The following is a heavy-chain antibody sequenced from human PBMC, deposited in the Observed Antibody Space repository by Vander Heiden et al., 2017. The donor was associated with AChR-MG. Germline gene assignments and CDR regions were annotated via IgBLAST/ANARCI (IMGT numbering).Heavy chain of an antibody. Sequence: QVQLVQSGTEVKKPGASVKVSCKTSGYTFTTYGISWVRQAPGQGLEWMGWISAYYGDTNYAQKLQGRVTMTTDTSTSKAYMELRGLTFDDTAVYYCTREGGDSTAYYFQYWGQGTLVAVSS. V-gene: IGHV1-18*01. CDR1: GYTFTTYG. J-gene: IGHJ1*01. CDR2: ISAYYGDT. D-gene: IGHD3-16*01. CDR3: TREGGDSTAYYFQY.